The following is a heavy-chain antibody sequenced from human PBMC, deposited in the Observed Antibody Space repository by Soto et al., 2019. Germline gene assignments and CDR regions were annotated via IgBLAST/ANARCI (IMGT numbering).Heavy chain of an antibody. D-gene: IGHD6-19*01. V-gene: IGHV1-18*01. J-gene: IGHJ6*02. CDR1: GYTFTSYG. CDR2: ISAYNGNT. CDR3: ARAVAGHGYYYGMDV. Sequence: QVQLVQSGAEVKKPGASVKVSCKASGYTFTSYGISWVRQAPGQGLEWMGWISAYNGNTNYAQKFQGRVTMTRNTSISTAYMELSSLRSEDTAVYYCARAVAGHGYYYGMDVWGQGTTVTVSS.